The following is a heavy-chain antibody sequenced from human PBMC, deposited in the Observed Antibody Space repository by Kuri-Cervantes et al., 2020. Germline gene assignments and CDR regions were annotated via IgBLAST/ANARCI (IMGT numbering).Heavy chain of an antibody. CDR3: ARDRPITYYYGSGGYKGIDP. CDR1: GGSISSGDYY. D-gene: IGHD3-10*01. Sequence: SETLSLTCTVSGGSISSGDYYWSWIRQPPGKGLEWIGYIYYSGSTYYNPSLKSRVTISVDTSKNQFSLKLSSVTAADTAVYYCARDRPITYYYGSGGYKGIDPWGQGTLVTVSS. J-gene: IGHJ5*02. CDR2: IYYSGST. V-gene: IGHV4-30-4*01.